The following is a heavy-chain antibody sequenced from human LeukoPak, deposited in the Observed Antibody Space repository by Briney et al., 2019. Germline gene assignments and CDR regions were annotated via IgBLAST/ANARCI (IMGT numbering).Heavy chain of an antibody. D-gene: IGHD1-1*01. Sequence: ASVKVSCKASGYTFTSYGISWVRQAPGQGLEWMGWISAYNGNTNYAQKLQGRVTMTTDTSTSTAYMELRSLRSDDTAVYYCARAPRYNWNGEAFDIRGQGTMVTVSS. V-gene: IGHV1-18*01. CDR2: ISAYNGNT. CDR3: ARAPRYNWNGEAFDI. J-gene: IGHJ3*02. CDR1: GYTFTSYG.